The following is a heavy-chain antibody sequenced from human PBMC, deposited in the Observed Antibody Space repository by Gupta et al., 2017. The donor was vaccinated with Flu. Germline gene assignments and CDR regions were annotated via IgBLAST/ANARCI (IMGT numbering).Heavy chain of an antibody. Sequence: QVQLQESGPGLVKPSETLSLTCTVSGGSISRYSWSWIRQPAGKGLEWIGRIYTSGSTNYNPSLKSRVTMSVDTSKNQFSLKLSSVTAADTAVYYCARGYYYDSSGYSIIDAFDIWGQGTMVTVSS. CDR1: GGSISRYS. V-gene: IGHV4-4*07. CDR2: IYTSGST. D-gene: IGHD3-22*01. CDR3: ARGYYYDSSGYSIIDAFDI. J-gene: IGHJ3*02.